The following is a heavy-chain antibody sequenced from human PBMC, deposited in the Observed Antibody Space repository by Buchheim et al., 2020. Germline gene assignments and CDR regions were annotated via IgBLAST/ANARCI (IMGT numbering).Heavy chain of an antibody. CDR3: ARDYYDFWSGYTYYGMDV. D-gene: IGHD3-3*01. Sequence: EVQLVESGGGLVQPGGSLRLSCAASGFTFSSYWMSWVRQAPGKGLEWVANIKHDGSEKYYVDSVKGRFTISRDNAKNSLYLQMNSLRAEDTAVYYCARDYYDFWSGYTYYGMDVWGQGTT. J-gene: IGHJ6*02. CDR2: IKHDGSEK. V-gene: IGHV3-7*01. CDR1: GFTFSSYW.